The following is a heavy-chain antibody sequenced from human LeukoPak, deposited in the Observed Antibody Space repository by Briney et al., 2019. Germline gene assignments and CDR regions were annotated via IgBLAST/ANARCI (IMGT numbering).Heavy chain of an antibody. V-gene: IGHV1-18*04. CDR1: GYTFTGYY. CDR2: ISAYNGNT. D-gene: IGHD3-9*01. Sequence: GASVKVSCKASGYTFTGYYMHWVRQAPGQGLEWMGWISAYNGNTNYAQKLQGRVTMTTDTSTSTACMELRSLRSDDTAVYYCARDVVVLTGYYQPGYFDYWGQGALVTVSS. J-gene: IGHJ4*02. CDR3: ARDVVVLTGYYQPGYFDY.